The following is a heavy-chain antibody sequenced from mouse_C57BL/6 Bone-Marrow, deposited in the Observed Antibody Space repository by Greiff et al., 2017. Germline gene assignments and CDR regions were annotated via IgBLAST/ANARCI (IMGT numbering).Heavy chain of an antibody. CDR1: GYTFTSYG. Sequence: QVQLQQSGAELARPGASVKLSCKASGYTFTSYGISWVKQRTGQGLEWIGEIYPRSGNTYYNEQFKGKATLTADKSSSTAYLELRSLTYADAAAYFCARREGGYFDVWGTGTTVTVSS. CDR2: IYPRSGNT. V-gene: IGHV1-81*01. CDR3: ARREGGYFDV. J-gene: IGHJ1*03.